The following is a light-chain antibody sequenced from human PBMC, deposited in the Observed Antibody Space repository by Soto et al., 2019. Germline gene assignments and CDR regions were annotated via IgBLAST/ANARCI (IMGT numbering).Light chain of an antibody. CDR1: QSVSSN. V-gene: IGKV3-15*01. CDR3: QQYNNWPQT. CDR2: GAS. J-gene: IGKJ1*01. Sequence: EIVMTQSPATLPVSPGARATLSCRASQSVSSNLAWYQQKPGQAPRLLIYGASTRATGIPARFSGSGSGTEFTLTISSLQSEDFAVYYCQQYNNWPQTFGQGTKVDIK.